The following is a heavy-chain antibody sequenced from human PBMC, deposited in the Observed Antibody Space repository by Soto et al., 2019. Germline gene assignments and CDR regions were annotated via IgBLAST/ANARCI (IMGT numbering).Heavy chain of an antibody. Sequence: SETLSLTCTVSGGSISSSSYYWGWIRQPPGKGLEWIGSIYYSGSTYYNPSLKSRVTISVDTSKNQFSLKLSSVTAADTAVYYCARHSDYDILTGYRDYNWFDPWGQGTLVTVSS. CDR3: ARHSDYDILTGYRDYNWFDP. CDR1: GGSISSSSYY. V-gene: IGHV4-39*01. J-gene: IGHJ5*02. D-gene: IGHD3-9*01. CDR2: IYYSGST.